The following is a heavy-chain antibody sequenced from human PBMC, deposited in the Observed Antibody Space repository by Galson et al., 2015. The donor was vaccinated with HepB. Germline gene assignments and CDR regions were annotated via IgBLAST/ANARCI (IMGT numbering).Heavy chain of an antibody. J-gene: IGHJ6*03. D-gene: IGHD5-12*01. CDR3: ATVGGYDYYYYYYMDV. CDR2: ISGSGGST. CDR1: GFTFSSYA. Sequence: SLRLSCAASGFTFSSYAMSWVRQAPGKGLEWVSAISGSGGSTYYADSVKGRFTISRDNSKNTLYLQMNSLRAEDTAVYYCATVGGYDYYYYYYMDVWGKGTTVTVSS. V-gene: IGHV3-23*01.